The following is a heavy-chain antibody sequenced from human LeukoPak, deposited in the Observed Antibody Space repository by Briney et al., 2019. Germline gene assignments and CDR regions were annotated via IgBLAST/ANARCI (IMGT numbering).Heavy chain of an antibody. CDR3: ARMREYSGNSYPNFDY. D-gene: IGHD1-26*01. Sequence: GASLRLSCAASGFTFSSCAMSWVRQAPGKGLEWVSTITGGGGTTYYADSVKGRFTISRDTSKNTLFLQMNSLRAEDTAVYYCARMREYSGNSYPNFDYWGQGTRVTVSS. J-gene: IGHJ4*02. CDR2: ITGGGGTT. V-gene: IGHV3-23*01. CDR1: GFTFSSCA.